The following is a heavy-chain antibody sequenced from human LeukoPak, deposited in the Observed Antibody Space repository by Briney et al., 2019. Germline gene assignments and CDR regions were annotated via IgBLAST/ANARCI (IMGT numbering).Heavy chain of an antibody. V-gene: IGHV3-23*01. D-gene: IGHD6-19*01. CDR2: ISGSDGAT. Sequence: GGSLRLSCAASGFTFSSYAMSWVRQAPGKGLGWVSTISGSDGATNYADSVKGRFTISRDNSKNTLFLQMNSLRAEDTAVYSCAKDKKEQWLVQNYFDSWGQGTLVTVSS. J-gene: IGHJ4*02. CDR1: GFTFSSYA. CDR3: AKDKKEQWLVQNYFDS.